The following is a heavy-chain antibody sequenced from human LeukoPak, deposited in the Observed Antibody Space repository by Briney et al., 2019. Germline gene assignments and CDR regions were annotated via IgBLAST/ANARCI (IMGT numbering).Heavy chain of an antibody. V-gene: IGHV1-69*13. J-gene: IGHJ6*03. CDR2: IIPIFGTA. CDR1: GGTFSSYA. CDR3: ARVGVAGAYYYYYMDV. D-gene: IGHD3-3*01. Sequence: ASVKVSCKASGGTFSSYAISWVRQAPGQGLEWMGGIIPIFGTANYAQKFQGRVTITADESTSTAYMELSSLRSEDTAVYYCARVGVAGAYYYYYMDVWGKGTTVTVSS.